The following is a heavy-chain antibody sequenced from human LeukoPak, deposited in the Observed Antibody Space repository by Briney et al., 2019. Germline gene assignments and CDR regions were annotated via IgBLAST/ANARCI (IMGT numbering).Heavy chain of an antibody. V-gene: IGHV4-38-2*01. D-gene: IGHD2-8*01. CDR2: IYHSGST. CDR3: ARHPASNGFSNWFDP. J-gene: IGHJ5*02. CDR1: GYSISSGYY. Sequence: PSETLSLTCAVSGYSISSGYYWGWIRQPPGKGLEWIGSIYHSGSTYYNPSLKSRVTISVDTSKNQFSLKLSSVTAADPAVYYCARHPASNGFSNWFDPWGQGTLVTVSS.